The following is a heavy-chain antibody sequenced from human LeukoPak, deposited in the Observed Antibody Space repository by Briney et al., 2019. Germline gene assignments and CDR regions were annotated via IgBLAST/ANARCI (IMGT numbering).Heavy chain of an antibody. CDR2: ISGSGGST. D-gene: IGHD6-19*01. V-gene: IGHV3-23*01. J-gene: IGHJ6*02. Sequence: GGSLRLSCAASGFTFSSYAMSWVRQAPGKGLEWVSAISGSGGSTYYAGSVKGRFTISRDNSKNTLYLQMNSLRAEDTAVYYYAKGSSGWFHGMDVWGQGTTVTVSS. CDR3: AKGSSGWFHGMDV. CDR1: GFTFSSYA.